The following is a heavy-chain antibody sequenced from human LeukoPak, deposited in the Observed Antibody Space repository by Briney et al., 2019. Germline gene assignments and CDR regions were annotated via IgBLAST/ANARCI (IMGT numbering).Heavy chain of an antibody. V-gene: IGHV1-24*01. CDR3: ATEVVSGSPRGNAFDI. Sequence: EASVKVSCKVSGYTLTELSMHWVRQAPGKGLEWMGGFDPEDGETIYAQKFQGRVTMTKDTSTDTAYMELSSLRSEDTAVYYCATEVVSGSPRGNAFDIWGQGTMVTVSS. CDR1: GYTLTELS. D-gene: IGHD1-26*01. J-gene: IGHJ3*02. CDR2: FDPEDGET.